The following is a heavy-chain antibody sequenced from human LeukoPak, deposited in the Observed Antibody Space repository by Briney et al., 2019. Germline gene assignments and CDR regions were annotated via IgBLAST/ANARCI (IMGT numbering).Heavy chain of an antibody. D-gene: IGHD3-22*01. CDR2: MCGTAGCT. J-gene: IGHJ5*01. Sequence: GGSLRLSCQASGFTFYMYAMSWVRQTPGKGLEWVASMCGTAGCTFYPDSVKGRFTISRDNSKNVLYLRMNSLTAEDTAIYYCAKDRPNFHENSGHYYRRDGDSWGQGTLVTVSS. CDR3: AKDRPNFHENSGHYYRRDGDS. CDR1: GFTFYMYA. V-gene: IGHV3-23*01.